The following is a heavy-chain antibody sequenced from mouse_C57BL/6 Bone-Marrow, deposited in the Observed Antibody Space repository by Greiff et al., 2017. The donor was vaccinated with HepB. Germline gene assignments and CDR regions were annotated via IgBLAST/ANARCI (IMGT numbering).Heavy chain of an antibody. D-gene: IGHD4-1*01. Sequence: EVMLVESEGGLVQPGSSMKLSCTASGFTFSDYYMAWVRQVPEKGLEWVANINYDGSSTYYLDSLKSRFIISRDNAKNILYLQMSSLKSEDTATYYCAREGARLGIFDYWGQGTTLTVSS. CDR3: AREGARLGIFDY. CDR2: INYDGSST. V-gene: IGHV5-16*01. CDR1: GFTFSDYY. J-gene: IGHJ2*01.